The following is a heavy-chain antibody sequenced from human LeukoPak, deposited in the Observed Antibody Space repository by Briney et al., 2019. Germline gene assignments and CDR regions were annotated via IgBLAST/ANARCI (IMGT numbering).Heavy chain of an antibody. D-gene: IGHD6-6*01. CDR3: AKDAYSSSSYYYYYYMDV. V-gene: IGHV3-30*18. CDR2: ISYDGSNK. J-gene: IGHJ6*03. CDR1: GFTFSSYG. Sequence: GRSLRLSCAASGFTFSSYGMHWVRQAPGKGLEWVAVISYDGSNKYYADSVKGRFTISRDNSKNTLYLQMNSLRAEDTAVYYCAKDAYSSSSYYYYYYMDVWGKGTTVTVSS.